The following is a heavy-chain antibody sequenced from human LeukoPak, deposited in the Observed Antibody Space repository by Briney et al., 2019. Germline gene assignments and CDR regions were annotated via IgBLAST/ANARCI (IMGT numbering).Heavy chain of an antibody. CDR3: AKESPDFDY. CDR1: GGSISSYY. J-gene: IGHJ4*02. V-gene: IGHV4-59*01. Sequence: PSETLSLTCTVSGGSISSYYWSWIRQPPGKGLEWIGYIYYSGSTNYNPSLKSRVTISVDTSKNQFSLKLSSVTAADTAVYYCAKESPDFDYWGQGTLITVSS. CDR2: IYYSGST.